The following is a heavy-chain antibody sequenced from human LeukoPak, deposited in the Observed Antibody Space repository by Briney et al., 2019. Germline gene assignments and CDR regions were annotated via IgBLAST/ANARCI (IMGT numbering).Heavy chain of an antibody. CDR3: ARLLRNIAAAVYYFDY. CDR2: IYPDDSDT. D-gene: IGHD6-13*01. J-gene: IGHJ4*02. V-gene: IGHV5-51*01. CDR1: GYSFNNYW. Sequence: GESLKISCKGSGYSFNNYWIGWVRQLPGKGLQWMGVIYPDDSDTRYSPSFQGQVTISADKSISTAYLQWSSLKASDTAMYYCARLLRNIAAAVYYFDYWGQGTLVTVSS.